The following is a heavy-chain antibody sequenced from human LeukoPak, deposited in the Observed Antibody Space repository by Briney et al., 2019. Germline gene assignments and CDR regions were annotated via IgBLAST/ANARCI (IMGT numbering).Heavy chain of an antibody. J-gene: IGHJ6*03. Sequence: ASVKVSCKVSGYTLTELSMHWVRQAPGKGLEWMGGFDPEDGETIYAQKFQGRLTITADPSTSTAYMELSSLRSEDTAVYYCARGPLSLVSYYMDVWGKGTTVTISS. D-gene: IGHD2-2*01. V-gene: IGHV1-24*01. CDR2: FDPEDGET. CDR3: ARGPLSLVSYYMDV. CDR1: GYTLTELS.